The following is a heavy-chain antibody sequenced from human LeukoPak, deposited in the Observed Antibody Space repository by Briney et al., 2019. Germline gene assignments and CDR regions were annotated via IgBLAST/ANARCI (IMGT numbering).Heavy chain of an antibody. J-gene: IGHJ3*02. CDR2: IYYSGST. CDR1: GGSISSNY. CDR3: ARDSGGFGAFDI. V-gene: IGHV4-59*01. D-gene: IGHD6-19*01. Sequence: SETLSLTCTVSGGSISSNYWSWIRQPPGKGLEWIGYIYYSGSTTYNPSLKSRVTISVDTSKNQFSLKLSSVTAADTAVYYCARDSGGFGAFDIWGQGTMVTVSS.